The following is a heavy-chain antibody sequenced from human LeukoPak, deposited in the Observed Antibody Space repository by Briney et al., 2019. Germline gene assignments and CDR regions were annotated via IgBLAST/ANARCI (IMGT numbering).Heavy chain of an antibody. V-gene: IGHV1-69*13. D-gene: IGHD3-9*01. Sequence: ASVKVSCKASGGTFSSYAISWVRQAPGQGLEWMGGIIPIFGTANYAQKFQGRVTITADESTSTAYMELRSLRSDDTAVYYCARDGDILTSYGNWFDPWGQGTLVTVSS. CDR2: IIPIFGTA. CDR3: ARDGDILTSYGNWFDP. CDR1: GGTFSSYA. J-gene: IGHJ5*02.